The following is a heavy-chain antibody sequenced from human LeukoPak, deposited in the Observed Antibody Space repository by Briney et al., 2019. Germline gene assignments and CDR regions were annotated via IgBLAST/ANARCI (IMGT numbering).Heavy chain of an antibody. CDR2: INTNTGNP. CDR3: ARVRQIYYDFWSGYYYPSYYLDY. J-gene: IGHJ4*02. Sequence: GASVKVSCKASGYTFTSYAMNWVRQAPGQGLEWMGWINTNTGNPTYAQGFTGRFVFSLDTSVSTAYLQISSLKAEDTAVYYCARVRQIYYDFWSGYYYPSYYLDYWGQGTLVTVSS. D-gene: IGHD3-3*01. V-gene: IGHV7-4-1*02. CDR1: GYTFTSYA.